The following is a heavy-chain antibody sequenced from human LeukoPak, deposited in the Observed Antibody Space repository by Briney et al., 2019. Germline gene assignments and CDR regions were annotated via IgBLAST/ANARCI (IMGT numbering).Heavy chain of an antibody. D-gene: IGHD1-26*01. CDR3: AGSYSTTGDFDY. CDR2: IYTSGSA. V-gene: IGHV4-4*07. CDR1: GGSISSYY. J-gene: IGHJ4*02. Sequence: SETLSLTCTVSGGSISSYYWSWIRQPAGKGLEWIGRIYTSGSANYNPSLKSRVTMSVDTSKNQFSLKLSSVTAADTAVYYCAGSYSTTGDFDYWGQGTLVTVSS.